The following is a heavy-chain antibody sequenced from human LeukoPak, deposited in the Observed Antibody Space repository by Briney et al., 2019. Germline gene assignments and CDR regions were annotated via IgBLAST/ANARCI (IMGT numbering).Heavy chain of an antibody. CDR3: ARRGGFGDFAVVNYFDP. CDR2: IYPGDSDT. V-gene: IGHV5-51*01. D-gene: IGHD3-10*01. CDR1: GYSFSNHW. J-gene: IGHJ5*02. Sequence: GESLKISCKGSGYSFSNHWIGWVRQMPGKGLEWMGIIYPGDSDTRYSPSFRGQVTLSVDKSINTAYLRWSSLKASDTAIYYCARRGGFGDFAVVNYFDPWGQGTLVTVSS.